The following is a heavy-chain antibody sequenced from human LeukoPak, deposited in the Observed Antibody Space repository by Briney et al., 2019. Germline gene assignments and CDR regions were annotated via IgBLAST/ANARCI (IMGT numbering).Heavy chain of an antibody. CDR3: SKGGRLVPLNY. D-gene: IGHD2-2*01. V-gene: IGHV4-59*01. J-gene: IGHJ4*02. CDR2: VHYGGTP. CDR1: GGSISTYY. Sequence: PSETLSLTCTVSGGSISTYYWTWIRQPPGKGLEWIGYVHYGGTPKYNASLKSRVTMSLDASKKQLSLKLSSVTAADTAVYYCSKGGRLVPLNYWGQGTLVTVSS.